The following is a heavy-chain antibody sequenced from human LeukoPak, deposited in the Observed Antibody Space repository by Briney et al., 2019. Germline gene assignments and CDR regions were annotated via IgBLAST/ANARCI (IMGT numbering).Heavy chain of an antibody. CDR1: GGSISGYY. CDR3: ARGSKGSSWPGGYFDL. D-gene: IGHD6-13*01. Sequence: SETLSLTCSVSGGSISGYYWSWVRQPPGEGLECIGYIYSSGSINYNPSLKSRLTISVDTSNNQFSLKLTSVTAADTAVYYCARGSKGSSWPGGYFDLWGRGALVTVSS. V-gene: IGHV4-59*01. CDR2: IYSSGSI. J-gene: IGHJ2*01.